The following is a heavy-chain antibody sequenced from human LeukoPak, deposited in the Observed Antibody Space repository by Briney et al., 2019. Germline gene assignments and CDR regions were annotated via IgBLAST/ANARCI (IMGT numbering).Heavy chain of an antibody. CDR1: GFTFSSYS. Sequence: GGSLRLSCAASGFTFSSYSMNWVRQAPGKGLKWVSSISSSSSYIYYADSVKGRFTISTDNARNSLHLQMSSLRDEETAVYYCARDEYCSGGSCYRRGNWFDPWGQGTLVTVSA. J-gene: IGHJ5*02. CDR2: ISSSSSYI. V-gene: IGHV3-21*01. CDR3: ARDEYCSGGSCYRRGNWFDP. D-gene: IGHD2-15*01.